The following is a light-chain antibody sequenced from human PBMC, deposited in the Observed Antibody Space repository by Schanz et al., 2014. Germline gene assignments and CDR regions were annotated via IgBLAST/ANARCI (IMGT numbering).Light chain of an antibody. CDR1: SSDVGGFNS. Sequence: QSALTQPPSASGSPGQSVTISCTGTSSDVGGFNSVAWYQQHPGKAPKLMIHEVNKRPSGVPDRFSGSKSGNTASLTVSGLQTEDEADYYCSSYAGSNNWRVFGGGTKLTVL. CDR3: SSYAGSNNWRV. J-gene: IGLJ2*01. V-gene: IGLV2-8*01. CDR2: EVN.